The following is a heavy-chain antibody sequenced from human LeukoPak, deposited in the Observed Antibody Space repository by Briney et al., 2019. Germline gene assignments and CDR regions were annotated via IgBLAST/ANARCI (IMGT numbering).Heavy chain of an antibody. D-gene: IGHD3-16*01. V-gene: IGHV3-7*03. CDR3: ARGFLDYVWGSPDY. CDR2: IKRDGSEK. Sequence: GGSLRLSCAASGFTFSNYWMSWVRQAPGKGLEWVANIKRDGSEKYYVDSVKGRFTISRDNAKNSLYLQMNSLRAEDTAVYYCARGFLDYVWGSPDYWGQGTLVTVSS. CDR1: GFTFSNYW. J-gene: IGHJ4*02.